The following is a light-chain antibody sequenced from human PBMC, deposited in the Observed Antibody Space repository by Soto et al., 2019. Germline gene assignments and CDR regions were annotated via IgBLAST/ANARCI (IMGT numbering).Light chain of an antibody. CDR3: QKYDSVPFT. Sequence: DIQMTQSPSSLSASVRDRVTITCRASQGISNYLAWYQQKPGKVPELLIYGASTLQSGVPSRFSGSGSGTDFTLTNSSLQPEDVATYYCQKYDSVPFTFGPGTKVDLK. V-gene: IGKV1-27*01. CDR2: GAS. J-gene: IGKJ3*01. CDR1: QGISNY.